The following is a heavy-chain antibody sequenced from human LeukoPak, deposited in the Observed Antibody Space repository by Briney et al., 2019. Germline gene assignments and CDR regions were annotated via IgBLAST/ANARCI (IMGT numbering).Heavy chain of an antibody. CDR2: ISSISSYI. D-gene: IGHD3-9*01. CDR3: ARDGRLNPRYFDWPDPNYYYYYGMDV. Sequence: GGSLRLSCAASGFTFSSYSMNWVRQAPGKGLEWVSSISSISSYIYYADSVKGRFTISRDNAKNSLYLQMNSLRAEDTAVYYCARDGRLNPRYFDWPDPNYYYYYGMDVWGQGTTVTVSS. V-gene: IGHV3-21*01. CDR1: GFTFSSYS. J-gene: IGHJ6*02.